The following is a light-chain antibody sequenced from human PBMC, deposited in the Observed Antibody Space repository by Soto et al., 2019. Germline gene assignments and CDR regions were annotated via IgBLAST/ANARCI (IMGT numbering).Light chain of an antibody. CDR2: DAA. J-gene: IGKJ3*01. CDR1: QNINTY. V-gene: IGKV1-39*01. Sequence: DIQMTQSPYSLSAAVGDRVTIACRASQNINTYLNWYQQKPGKAPKLLMFDAASLQSGVPSRFSGSGSRTDFTLTITSLQPEDFATYYCQQTSSAPFTFGPGTKVD. CDR3: QQTSSAPFT.